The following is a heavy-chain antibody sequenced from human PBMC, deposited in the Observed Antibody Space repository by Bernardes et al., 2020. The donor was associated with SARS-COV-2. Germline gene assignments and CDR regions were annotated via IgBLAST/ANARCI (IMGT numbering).Heavy chain of an antibody. J-gene: IGHJ6*02. CDR2: IDWDDVK. V-gene: IGHV2-70*01. Sequence: PTLVKPTQTLTLTCTFSGFSLSTSGMCVSWIRQPPGKALEWLALIDWDDVKYYSTSLKTRLTISKDTSKNQVVLTMTNMDPVDTATYYCARSVFRITIFGVVRPLEYYYGMDVWGQGTTVTVSS. CDR1: GFSLSTSGMC. CDR3: ARSVFRITIFGVVRPLEYYYGMDV. D-gene: IGHD3-3*01.